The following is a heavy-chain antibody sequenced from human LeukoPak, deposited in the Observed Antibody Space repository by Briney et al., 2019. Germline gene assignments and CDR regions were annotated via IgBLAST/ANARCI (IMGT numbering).Heavy chain of an antibody. CDR2: IYTSGST. CDR1: GGSISSYY. D-gene: IGHD3-22*01. J-gene: IGHJ3*02. CDR3: ARPTYYDSSGYRSGVAFDI. V-gene: IGHV4-4*09. Sequence: SETLSLTCTVSGGSISSYYWSWIRQPPGKGLEWIGYIYTSGSTNYNPSLKSRVTISVDTSENQFSLKLSSVTAADTAVYYCARPTYYDSSGYRSGVAFDIWGQGTMVTVSS.